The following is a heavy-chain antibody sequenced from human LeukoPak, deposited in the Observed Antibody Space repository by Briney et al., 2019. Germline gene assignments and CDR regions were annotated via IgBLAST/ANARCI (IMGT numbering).Heavy chain of an antibody. J-gene: IGHJ3*02. V-gene: IGHV2-5*02. CDR3: AHREVVTAILEYAFDI. CDR1: GFSLNTSGVG. D-gene: IGHD2-21*02. CDR2: IFWDDDK. Sequence: SGPTLVKPPQTLTLTCTFSGFSLNTSGVGVGWIRQPPGKALEWLALIFWDDDKRYSPSLKSRLTITKDTSKNQVVLTMTNMDPVDTATYYCAHREVVTAILEYAFDIWGQGTMVTVSS.